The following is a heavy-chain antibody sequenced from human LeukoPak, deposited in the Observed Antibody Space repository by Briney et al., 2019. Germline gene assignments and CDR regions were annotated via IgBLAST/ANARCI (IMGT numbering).Heavy chain of an antibody. CDR1: GFTFSNYG. D-gene: IGHD1-1*01. J-gene: IGHJ6*02. Sequence: PGGSLRLSCAASGFTFSNYGMHWVRQAPGKGLEWVALISYDGVNKYYADSVKGRFTISRDNSKNTLYLQMTSLRVEDTALYYCAKLRERVTYYYCYGLDVWGQGATVTVSS. V-gene: IGHV3-30*18. CDR2: ISYDGVNK. CDR3: AKLRERVTYYYCYGLDV.